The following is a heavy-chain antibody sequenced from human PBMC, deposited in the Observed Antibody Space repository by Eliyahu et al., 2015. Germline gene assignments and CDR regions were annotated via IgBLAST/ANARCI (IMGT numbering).Heavy chain of an antibody. V-gene: IGHV3-48*02. CDR1: GFPFSGYS. D-gene: IGHD2-8*01. Sequence: DVQLVESGGGLVQPGGSLRLSCTTSGFPFSGYSMIWVRQAPGKGLEWVSYITRTSSIVSYADSVKGRFTISRDNAKNSLYLQMNSLRDEDTAVYYCVRDGLYYFDFWGQGTLVTVSS. CDR3: VRDGLYYFDF. J-gene: IGHJ4*02. CDR2: ITRTSSIV.